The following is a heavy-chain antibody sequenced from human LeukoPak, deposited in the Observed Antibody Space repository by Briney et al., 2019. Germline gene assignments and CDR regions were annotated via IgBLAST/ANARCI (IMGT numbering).Heavy chain of an antibody. Sequence: GGSLRLSCAASGFTFSSYGMHWVRQAPGKGLEWVAVISYDGSNKYYADSVKGRFTISRDNAKNSLYLQMNSLRAEDTALYYCAKDIRMGGYDDAFDIWGQGTMVTVSS. CDR3: AKDIRMGGYDDAFDI. D-gene: IGHD5-12*01. V-gene: IGHV3-30*18. CDR1: GFTFSSYG. J-gene: IGHJ3*02. CDR2: ISYDGSNK.